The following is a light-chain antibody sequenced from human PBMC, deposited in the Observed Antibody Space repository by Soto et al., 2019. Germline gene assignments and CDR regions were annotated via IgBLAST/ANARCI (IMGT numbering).Light chain of an antibody. Sequence: QPVLTQPPSASGTPGQRVTISCSGSSSNIGRNSVYWYLQLPGTAPKLLIYSNNQRPSGVPDRFSTSKSGTSASLAISGLQSEDEADYYCAAWDDSLYVPVFGGGTKLTVL. CDR3: AAWDDSLYVPV. CDR1: SSNIGRNS. J-gene: IGLJ2*01. V-gene: IGLV1-44*01. CDR2: SNN.